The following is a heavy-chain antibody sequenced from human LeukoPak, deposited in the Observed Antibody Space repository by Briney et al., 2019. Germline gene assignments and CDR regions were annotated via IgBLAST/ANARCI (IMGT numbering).Heavy chain of an antibody. CDR3: ARGSGTSWFDY. J-gene: IGHJ4*02. D-gene: IGHD2-2*01. V-gene: IGHV1-2*02. Sequence: ASVKVSCKASGYTFTANYMHWVRQAPGQGLEWMGWINPRSGGTDYGEKFRGRVTMTRDTSITTAYMELSSLRFDDTAVYYCARGSGTSWFDYWGQGTLVTVSS. CDR1: GYTFTANY. CDR2: INPRSGGT.